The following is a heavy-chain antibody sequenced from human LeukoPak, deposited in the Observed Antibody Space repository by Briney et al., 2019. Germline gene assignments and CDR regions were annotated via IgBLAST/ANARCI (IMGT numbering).Heavy chain of an antibody. V-gene: IGHV3-7*01. CDR1: GFTFSSYW. D-gene: IGHD2-15*01. Sequence: GGSLRLSCAASGFTFSSYWMSWVRQAPGKGLEWVANIKQDGSEKYYVDSVKGRFTISRDNAKNSLYLQMNSLRAEDTAVYYCARDGWSFWVTMSEYFQHWGQGTLVTVSS. CDR3: ARDGWSFWVTMSEYFQH. CDR2: IKQDGSEK. J-gene: IGHJ1*01.